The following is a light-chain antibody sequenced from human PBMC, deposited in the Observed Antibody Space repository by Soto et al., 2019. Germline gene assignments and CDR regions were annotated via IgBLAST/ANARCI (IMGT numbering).Light chain of an antibody. Sequence: EIVLTQSPATLSLSPGERATLSCRASQSVSNYLAWFQQKPGQAPRLLIYDASNRATGIPARFSGSGFVTEFTLTISSLEPEDFAVYYCQQRSSWPLLTFGGGTKVEI. CDR3: QQRSSWPLLT. J-gene: IGKJ4*01. V-gene: IGKV3-11*01. CDR2: DAS. CDR1: QSVSNY.